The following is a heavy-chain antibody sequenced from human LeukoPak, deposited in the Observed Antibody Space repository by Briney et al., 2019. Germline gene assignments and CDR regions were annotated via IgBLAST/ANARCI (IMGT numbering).Heavy chain of an antibody. CDR2: ISYDGSNK. V-gene: IGHV3-30*03. D-gene: IGHD4-23*01. J-gene: IGHJ3*02. CDR1: GFTFRRFG. Sequence: GGSLRLSCLASGFTFRRFGMHWVRQAPGTGLEWVALISYDGSNKNYADSVKGRFTISRDNSKKILYLQMNSLRVEDTAVYFCARGYGGNSAAFDIWGQGTMVPVSS. CDR3: ARGYGGNSAAFDI.